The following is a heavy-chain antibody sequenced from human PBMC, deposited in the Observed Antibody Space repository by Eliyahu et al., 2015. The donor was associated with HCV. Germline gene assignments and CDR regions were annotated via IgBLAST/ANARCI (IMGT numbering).Heavy chain of an antibody. CDR1: GFAFNTYA. V-gene: IGHV3-23*01. CDR3: VREWQVDY. Sequence: EVQLLESGGGVVQPGGSLRLSCAASGFAFNTYAMTWVRQAPVQGLEWVSAINYSGGTTYYAESVKGRFTISRDNSKNTLYLQMNSLRVDDTAVYYCVREWQVDYWGQGILVTVAS. J-gene: IGHJ4*02. CDR2: INYSGGTT. D-gene: IGHD5-24*01.